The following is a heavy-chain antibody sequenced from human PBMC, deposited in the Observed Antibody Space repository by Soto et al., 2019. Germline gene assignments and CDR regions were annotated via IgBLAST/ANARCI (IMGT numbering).Heavy chain of an antibody. CDR1: GGTFSSYA. V-gene: IGHV1-69*01. CDR2: IITIFGTA. J-gene: IGHJ4*02. Sequence: QVQLVQSGAEVKKPGSSVKVSCKASGGTFSSYAISWVRQAPGQGLEWMGGIITIFGTANYAQKFQGRGTITADESTSTAYMELSSLRSEDTAVYYCARDLAAVDGKDYWGQGTLVTVSS. D-gene: IGHD6-19*01. CDR3: ARDLAAVDGKDY.